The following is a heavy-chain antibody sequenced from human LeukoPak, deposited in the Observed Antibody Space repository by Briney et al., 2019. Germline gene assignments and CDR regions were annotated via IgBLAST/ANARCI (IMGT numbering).Heavy chain of an antibody. J-gene: IGHJ6*02. CDR2: IYPGDSDT. V-gene: IGHV5-51*01. D-gene: IGHD6-13*01. CDR1: GYSFTSYW. CDR3: ARAGYSSSWYRYYYYGMDV. Sequence: GESLKISCKGSGYSFTSYWIGWVRQMPGKGLEWMGIIYPGDSDTRYSPSFQGQVTISADKSISTAYLRWSSLKASDTAMYYCARAGYSSSWYRYYYYGMDVWGQGTTVTVSS.